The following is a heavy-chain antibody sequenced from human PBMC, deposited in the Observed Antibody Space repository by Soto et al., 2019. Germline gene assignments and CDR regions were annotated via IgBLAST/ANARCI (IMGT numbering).Heavy chain of an antibody. J-gene: IGHJ6*02. V-gene: IGHV3-33*01. Sequence: GGSLRLSCAASGFTFSGYGMHWVRQAPGKGLEWVALAWYDGNNKYYADSVKGRFTISRDNSKNTVYLQMNSLRAEDTAVYYCARDPSYYGMDVWGQGTTVTVSS. CDR2: AWYDGNNK. CDR1: GFTFSGYG. CDR3: ARDPSYYGMDV.